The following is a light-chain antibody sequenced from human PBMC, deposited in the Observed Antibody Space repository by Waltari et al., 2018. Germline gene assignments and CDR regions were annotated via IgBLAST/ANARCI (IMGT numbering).Light chain of an antibody. V-gene: IGKV1-9*01. Sequence: DIQLTQSPSFLSTSVGDRVTITCRASQGIRSYLAWYQQKPGKAPELLIYTASTLQSGVPSRFSGSGSGTEFTLTISSLQPEDFATFYCQQVNGYPLTFGGGTKVEIK. CDR2: TAS. CDR1: QGIRSY. J-gene: IGKJ4*01. CDR3: QQVNGYPLT.